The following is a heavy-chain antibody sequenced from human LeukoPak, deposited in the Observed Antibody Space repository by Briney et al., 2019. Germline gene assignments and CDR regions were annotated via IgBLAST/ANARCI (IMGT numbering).Heavy chain of an antibody. CDR1: GFTFSSYG. V-gene: IGHV3-33*06. CDR3: AKEASWIQLWSALDY. Sequence: TGGSLRLSCAASGFTFSSYGMHWVRQAPGKGLEWVAVIWYDGSNKYYADSVKGRFTISRDNSKNTLYLQMNSLRAEDTAVYYCAKEASWIQLWSALDYWGQGTLVTVSS. J-gene: IGHJ4*02. D-gene: IGHD5-18*01. CDR2: IWYDGSNK.